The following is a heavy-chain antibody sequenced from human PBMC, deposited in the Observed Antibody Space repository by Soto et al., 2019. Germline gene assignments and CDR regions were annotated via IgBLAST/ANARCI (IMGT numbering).Heavy chain of an antibody. D-gene: IGHD3-10*01. CDR3: ASCRVGITMVRGHNWFDP. Sequence: SETLSLTCTVSGGSIISSSYYWGLIRQPPGKGLEWIGSIYYSGSTYYNPSLKSRVTISVDTSKNQFSLKLSSVTAADTAVYYCASCRVGITMVRGHNWFDPWGQGTLVTVSS. V-gene: IGHV4-39*01. CDR2: IYYSGST. J-gene: IGHJ5*02. CDR1: GGSIISSSYY.